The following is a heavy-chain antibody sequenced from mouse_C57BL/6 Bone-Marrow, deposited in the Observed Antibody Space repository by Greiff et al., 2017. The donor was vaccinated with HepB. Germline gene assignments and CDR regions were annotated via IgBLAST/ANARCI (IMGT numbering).Heavy chain of an antibody. D-gene: IGHD2-4*01. J-gene: IGHJ4*01. CDR3: AREGPYDYGSSYYAMDY. Sequence: VQLQQSGAELMKPGASVKLSCKATGYTFTGYWLEWVKQRPGHGLEWIGEILPGSGSTNYNEKFKGKATFTADTSSNTAYMQLSSLTTEDSAIYYCAREGPYDYGSSYYAMDYWGQGTSVTVSS. V-gene: IGHV1-9*01. CDR1: GYTFTGYW. CDR2: ILPGSGST.